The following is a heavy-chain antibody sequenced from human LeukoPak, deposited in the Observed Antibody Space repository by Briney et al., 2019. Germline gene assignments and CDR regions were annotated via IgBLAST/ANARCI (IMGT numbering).Heavy chain of an antibody. D-gene: IGHD1-14*01. CDR2: IYPGDSDT. CDR1: GYSFSTYW. J-gene: IGHJ4*02. V-gene: IGHV5-51*01. CDR3: SRSHRGFTFDY. Sequence: GESLKIFCKDSGYSFSTYWIGWVRQMPGKGLEWMGIIYPGDSDTRYSPSFQGQVTISADRSISTAYLQWTSLKASDTAMYYCSRSHRGFTFDYWGQGTLVTVSS.